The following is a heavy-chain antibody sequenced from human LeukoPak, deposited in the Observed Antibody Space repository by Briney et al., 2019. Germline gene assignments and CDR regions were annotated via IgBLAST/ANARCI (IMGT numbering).Heavy chain of an antibody. CDR1: GGSFSDFY. J-gene: IGHJ4*02. CDR3: ARQVYYYDSSGYYAREKYYFDY. V-gene: IGHV4-34*01. Sequence: SETLSLTCAVYGGSFSDFYWNWIRQPPGKGLEWIGEINHNGSTNYNPSLKSRVTISVDTSKNQFSLKLSSVTAADTAVYYCARQVYYYDSSGYYAREKYYFDYWGQGTLVTVSS. D-gene: IGHD3-22*01. CDR2: INHNGST.